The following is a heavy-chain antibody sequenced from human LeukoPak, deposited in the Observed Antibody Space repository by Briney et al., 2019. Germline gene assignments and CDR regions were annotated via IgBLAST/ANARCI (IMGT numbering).Heavy chain of an antibody. J-gene: IGHJ4*02. CDR1: GGSISSGSYY. V-gene: IGHV4-61*02. CDR3: SRASSTSFYDF. Sequence: PSETLSLTCTVSGGSISSGSYYWSWIRQPAGKGLEWIGRIYTSGSTNYNPSLKSRVTMSIDTSKNQFSLKLSSVTAADTALYYCSRASSTSFYDFWGQGTLVTVSS. CDR2: IYTSGST. D-gene: IGHD2/OR15-2a*01.